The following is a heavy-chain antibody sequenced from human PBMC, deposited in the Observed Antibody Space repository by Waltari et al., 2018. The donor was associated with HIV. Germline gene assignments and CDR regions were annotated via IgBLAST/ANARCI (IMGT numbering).Heavy chain of an antibody. V-gene: IGHV4-30-4*08. CDR2: IYYSGST. CDR1: GGSISSGDYY. Sequence: QVQLQESGPGLVKPSQTLSLTCTVSGGSISSGDYYWSWIRQPPGKGLEWIGYIYYSGSTYYNPALKSRVTISVDRSKNQFSLKLSSVTAADTAVYYCARGTNVLRYFDWLTPREWFDPWGQGTLVTVSS. CDR3: ARGTNVLRYFDWLTPREWFDP. D-gene: IGHD3-9*01. J-gene: IGHJ5*02.